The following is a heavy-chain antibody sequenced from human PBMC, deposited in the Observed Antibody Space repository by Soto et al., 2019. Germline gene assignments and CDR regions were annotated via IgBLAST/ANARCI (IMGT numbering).Heavy chain of an antibody. J-gene: IGHJ4*02. D-gene: IGHD2-21*01. CDR2: IKGRPDGGTT. Sequence: GGSLRLSCAATGFSFSNAWMNWVRLAPGKGLEWVSRIKGRPDGGTTDYAAPVKGRFSISREDSKNMLYLQMNSLKTEDTAVYYCSTDGTMAIPNYFDYWGQGTQVTVSS. V-gene: IGHV3-15*07. CDR1: GFSFSNAW. CDR3: STDGTMAIPNYFDY.